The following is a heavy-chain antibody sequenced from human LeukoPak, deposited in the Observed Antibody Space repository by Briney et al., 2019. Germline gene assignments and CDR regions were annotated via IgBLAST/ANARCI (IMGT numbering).Heavy chain of an antibody. Sequence: SETLSLTCTVSGGSISSSSYYWGWIRQPPGKGLEWIGEINHSGSTNYNPSLKSRVTISVDTSKNQFSLKLSSVTAADTAVYYCARGPLFSPRIGPSKYNWFDPWGQGTLVTVSS. CDR1: GGSISSSSYY. D-gene: IGHD2-21*01. CDR2: INHSGST. V-gene: IGHV4-39*07. CDR3: ARGPLFSPRIGPSKYNWFDP. J-gene: IGHJ5*02.